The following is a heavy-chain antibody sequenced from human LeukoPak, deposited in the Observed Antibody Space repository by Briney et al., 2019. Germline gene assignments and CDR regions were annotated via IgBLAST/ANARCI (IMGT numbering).Heavy chain of an antibody. J-gene: IGHJ5*02. D-gene: IGHD3-22*01. CDR3: ARDEDSSGYYYTRFDP. V-gene: IGHV3-23*01. CDR2: ISGSGDRT. Sequence: GGSLRLSCAASGFTFSSSAMSWVRQAPGKGLEWVSTISGSGDRTYYADSVKGRFTISRDNAKNSLYLQMNSLRAEDTAVYYCARDEDSSGYYYTRFDPWGQGTLVTVSS. CDR1: GFTFSSSA.